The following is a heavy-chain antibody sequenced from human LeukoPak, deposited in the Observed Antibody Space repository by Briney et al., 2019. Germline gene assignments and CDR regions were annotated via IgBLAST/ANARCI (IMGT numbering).Heavy chain of an antibody. V-gene: IGHV3-30-3*01. CDR3: ARVAWQPDYYYGMDV. D-gene: IGHD5-12*01. CDR2: ISYDGSNK. CDR1: GFTFSSYA. J-gene: IGHJ6*02. Sequence: QPGRSLRLSCAASGFTFSSYAMHWVRQAPGKGLEWVAVISYDGSNKYYEASVKGRFTISRDNSKNTLYLQMNSLRAEDTAVYYCARVAWQPDYYYGMDVWGQGTTVTVSS.